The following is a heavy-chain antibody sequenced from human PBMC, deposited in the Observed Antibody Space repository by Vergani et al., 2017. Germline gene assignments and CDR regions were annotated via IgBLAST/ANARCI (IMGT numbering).Heavy chain of an antibody. CDR1: GYTFTNYG. CDR3: ARDSGLDYYYYGLDV. J-gene: IGHJ6*02. D-gene: IGHD3-10*01. CDR2: ISAHNGNT. V-gene: IGHV1-18*04. Sequence: QLQLVQSGAEVKKPGASVKVSCKASGYTFTNYGISWVRQAPGQGLEWMGWISAHNGNTNYAQKLQGRVTMTTDTSTSTAYMELRSLRSDDTAVYYCARDSGLDYYYYGLDVWGPGTTVTVSS.